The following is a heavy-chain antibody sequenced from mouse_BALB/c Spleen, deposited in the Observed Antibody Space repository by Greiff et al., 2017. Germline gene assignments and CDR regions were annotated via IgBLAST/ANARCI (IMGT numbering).Heavy chain of an antibody. D-gene: IGHD2-4*01. CDR3: ARGYDYDGWYFDV. V-gene: IGHV14-3*02. CDR2: IDPANGNT. Sequence: VQLQQSGAELVKPGASVKLSCTASGFNIKDTYMQWVKQRPEQGLEWIGRIDPANGNTKYDPKFQGKATITADTSSNTAYLQLSSLTSEDTAVYYCARGYDYDGWYFDVWGEGTTVTVSS. CDR1: GFNIKDTY. J-gene: IGHJ1*01.